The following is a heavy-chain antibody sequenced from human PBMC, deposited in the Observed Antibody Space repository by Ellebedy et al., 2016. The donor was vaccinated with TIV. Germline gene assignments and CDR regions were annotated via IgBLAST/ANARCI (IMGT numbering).Heavy chain of an antibody. CDR3: ARDRVGFYLFFDN. CDR1: GFTFSRYA. Sequence: GESLKISCAASGFTFSRYAVSWVRQAPGKGLEWVANIKQDGSEQFYADCARGRFTISRDNADNSLYLQMNSLRAEVTAIYYCARDRVGFYLFFDNWGQGNLVTVSS. V-gene: IGHV3-7*03. J-gene: IGHJ4*02. D-gene: IGHD3-22*01. CDR2: IKQDGSEQ.